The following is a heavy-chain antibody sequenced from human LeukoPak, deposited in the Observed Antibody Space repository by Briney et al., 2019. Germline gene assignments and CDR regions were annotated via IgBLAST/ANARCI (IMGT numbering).Heavy chain of an antibody. CDR1: GFTFSSHA. J-gene: IGHJ4*02. D-gene: IGHD3-3*01. V-gene: IGHV3-23*01. Sequence: QPGGSLRLSCAASGFTFSSHAMAWVRQAPGKGLEWVSAIGGRGGSTYNADSVKGRFTISRDNSKNTVYLQMNSLRAEDTAVYYCARDPGVVAFHYFDLWGQGTLVTVSS. CDR2: IGGRGGST. CDR3: ARDPGVVAFHYFDL.